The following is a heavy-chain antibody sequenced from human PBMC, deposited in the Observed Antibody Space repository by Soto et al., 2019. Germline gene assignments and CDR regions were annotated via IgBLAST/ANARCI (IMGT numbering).Heavy chain of an antibody. V-gene: IGHV3-23*01. Sequence: GGSLRLSCSTSGFTFSTYAMNWVRQAPGKGPEWVSALSGSGGTTYYADSVRGRFTISRDNSKNTLFLQMSSLRAEDTALYYCAKQRAGYGSGSDTFYFDFWGQGTLVTVS. CDR1: GFTFSTYA. J-gene: IGHJ4*02. CDR2: LSGSGGTT. D-gene: IGHD3-10*01. CDR3: AKQRAGYGSGSDTFYFDF.